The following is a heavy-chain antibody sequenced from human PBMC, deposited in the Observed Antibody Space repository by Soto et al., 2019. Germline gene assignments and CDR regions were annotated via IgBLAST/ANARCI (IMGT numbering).Heavy chain of an antibody. J-gene: IGHJ4*02. CDR3: ARLDCVSPTCQFDY. Sequence: ETLSLTCTVSGGSVSSGNYYWSWIRQPPGKGLEWIGYIYYSGSTNNNPSLMSRVTMSVDTSKNQFSLKLSSVTAADTAVYYCARLDCVSPTCQFDYWGQGTLVTVS. CDR1: GGSVSSGNYY. CDR2: IYYSGST. V-gene: IGHV4-61*01. D-gene: IGHD2-2*01.